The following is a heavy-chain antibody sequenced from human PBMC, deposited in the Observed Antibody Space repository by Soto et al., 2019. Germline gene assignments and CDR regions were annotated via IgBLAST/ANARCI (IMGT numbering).Heavy chain of an antibody. CDR2: INPSGGST. D-gene: IGHD6-13*01. CDR1: GYTFTSYY. Sequence: ASVKVSCKASGYTFTSYYMHWVRQAPGQGLEWMGIINPSGGSTSYAQKFQGRVTMTRGTSTSTVYMELSSLRSEDTAVYYCARDHSYSSSWYGVANYYYYYGMDVWGQGTTVTVSS. V-gene: IGHV1-46*01. J-gene: IGHJ6*02. CDR3: ARDHSYSSSWYGVANYYYYYGMDV.